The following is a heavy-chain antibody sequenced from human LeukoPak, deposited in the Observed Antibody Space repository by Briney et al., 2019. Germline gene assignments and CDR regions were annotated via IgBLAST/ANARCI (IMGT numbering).Heavy chain of an antibody. D-gene: IGHD2-2*01. Sequence: ASVKVSCKASGYTFTNFDINWVRRAPGQGLEWMGWMNPVTGDAGSTQKFQGRVTLTRDTSISTAYMELSSLTSDDTAFYYCARAPMGTAAFYWGQGTLVTVSS. CDR1: GYTFTNFD. CDR3: ARAPMGTAAFY. V-gene: IGHV1-8*01. J-gene: IGHJ4*02. CDR2: MNPVTGDA.